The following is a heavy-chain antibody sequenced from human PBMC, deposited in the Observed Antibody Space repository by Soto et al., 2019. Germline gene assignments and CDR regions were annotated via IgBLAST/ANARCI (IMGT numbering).Heavy chain of an antibody. CDR3: AREVEGAYDFWSGYYINYYYYGMDV. J-gene: IGHJ6*02. Sequence: GGSLRLSCAASGFTFSSYSMNWVRQAPGKGLECVSSISSSSSYIYYADSVKGRFTISRDNAKNSLYLQMNSLRAEDTAVYYCAREVEGAYDFWSGYYINYYYYGMDVWGQGTTVTVSS. D-gene: IGHD3-3*01. CDR1: GFTFSSYS. CDR2: ISSSSSYI. V-gene: IGHV3-21*01.